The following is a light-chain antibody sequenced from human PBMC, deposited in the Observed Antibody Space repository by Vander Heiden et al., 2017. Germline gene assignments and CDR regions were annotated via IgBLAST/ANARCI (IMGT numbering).Light chain of an antibody. J-gene: IGKJ4*01. CDR2: AAS. V-gene: IGKV1-8*01. Sequence: AIRMSASPASFLPSTVARVTITCRASQGISSYLAWYQQTPGKAPKLLIYAASTLQSGVPSRFSDSGSGTDFTLTISCLQSEDFATYYCQQYYSYPLTFGGGTKVEIK. CDR3: QQYYSYPLT. CDR1: QGISSY.